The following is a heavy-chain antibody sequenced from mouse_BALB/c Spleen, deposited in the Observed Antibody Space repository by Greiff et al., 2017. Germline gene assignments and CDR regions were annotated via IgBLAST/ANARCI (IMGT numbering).Heavy chain of an antibody. CDR1: GYSITSDYA. CDR2: ISYSGST. V-gene: IGHV3-2*02. D-gene: IGHD1-1*01. J-gene: IGHJ1*01. Sequence: EVQLQQSGPGLVKPSQSLSLTCTVTGYSITSDYAWNWIRQFPGNKLEWMGYISYSGSTSYNPALKSRISITRDTSKNQFFLQLNSVTTEDTATYYCSGSSPYWYFDVWGAGTTVTVSS. CDR3: SGSSPYWYFDV.